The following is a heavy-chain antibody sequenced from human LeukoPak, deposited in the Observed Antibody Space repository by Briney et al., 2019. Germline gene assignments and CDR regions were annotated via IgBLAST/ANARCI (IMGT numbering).Heavy chain of an antibody. J-gene: IGHJ4*02. D-gene: IGHD6-13*01. Sequence: SENLSLTCTVSGGSISSSSYYWGWIRQPPGKGLEWIGSIYYSGSTYYNPSLKSRVTISVDTSKNQFSLKLSSVTAADTAVYYCARVREAAVGLDYWGQGTLVTVSS. CDR1: GGSISSSSYY. V-gene: IGHV4-39*07. CDR3: ARVREAAVGLDY. CDR2: IYYSGST.